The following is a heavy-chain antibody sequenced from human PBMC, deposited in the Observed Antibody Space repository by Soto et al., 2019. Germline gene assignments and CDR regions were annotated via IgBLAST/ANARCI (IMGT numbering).Heavy chain of an antibody. J-gene: IGHJ6*02. D-gene: IGHD3-10*01. CDR3: PREAMARGKGGYYGMDV. CDR1: GGSISGYY. V-gene: IGHV4-59*01. CDR2: IYYSGST. Sequence: SETLSLTCTVSGGSISGYYWSWIRQPPGKGLEWIGYIYYSGSTNYNPSLKSRVTISVDTSKNQFSLKLSSVTAADTAVYYCPREAMARGKGGYYGMDVWGQGTTVTVS.